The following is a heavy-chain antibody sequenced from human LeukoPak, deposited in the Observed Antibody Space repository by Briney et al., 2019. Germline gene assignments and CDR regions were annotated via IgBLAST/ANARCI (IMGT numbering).Heavy chain of an antibody. CDR2: ISNSGVYT. V-gene: IGHV3-21*01. CDR1: GFTFSKYT. J-gene: IGHJ5*02. Sequence: PGGSLRLSCAGSGFTFSKYTMNWVRQAPGKGLEWVSSISNSGVYTYYADSLKGRFTISRDNAANSLFLQMNSLSAEDTAVYYCAGGQYYSDTSGYLRGWFDPWGQGTLVSVSS. CDR3: AGGQYYSDTSGYLRGWFDP. D-gene: IGHD3-22*01.